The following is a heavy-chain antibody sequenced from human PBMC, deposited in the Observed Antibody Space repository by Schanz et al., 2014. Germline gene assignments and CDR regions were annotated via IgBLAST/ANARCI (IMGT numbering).Heavy chain of an antibody. V-gene: IGHV1-46*03. J-gene: IGHJ3*02. Sequence: QGQLVQSGAEVKKPGASVKVSCEASGYTFTSYYIHWFRQAPGQGLEWMGLINPSVGNTNYAQKFRGRVTMTRDTSTSTVYMELSSLRSEDTAVYFCARGTSTGAFDIWGQGTMVTVSS. CDR3: ARGTSTGAFDI. CDR2: INPSVGNT. CDR1: GYTFTSYY.